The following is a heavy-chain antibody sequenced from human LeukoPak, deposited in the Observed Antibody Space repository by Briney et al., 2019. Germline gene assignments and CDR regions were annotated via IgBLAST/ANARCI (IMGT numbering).Heavy chain of an antibody. CDR3: ARERIGYCSSTSRYTARGFDY. J-gene: IGHJ4*02. CDR2: IYYSGST. V-gene: IGHV4-31*03. D-gene: IGHD2-2*02. CDR1: GGSISSGGYY. Sequence: SETLSLTCTVSGGSISSGGYYWSWIRQHPGKGLEWIGYIYYSGSTYYNPSLKSRVTISVDTSKNQFSLKLSSVTAADTAVYYCARERIGYCSSTSRYTARGFDYWGQGTLVTVSS.